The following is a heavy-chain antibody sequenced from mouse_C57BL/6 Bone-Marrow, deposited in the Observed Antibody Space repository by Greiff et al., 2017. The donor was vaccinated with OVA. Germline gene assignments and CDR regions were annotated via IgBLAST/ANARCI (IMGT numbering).Heavy chain of an antibody. D-gene: IGHD1-1*01. CDR3: ARGVTTVVAPYYYAMDY. J-gene: IGHJ4*01. V-gene: IGHV1-55*01. Sequence: QVQLQQPGAELVKPGASVKLSCKASGYTFNSYWITWVKQRPGQGLEWIGDICPGSGSTNFNEKVKSKATLAVDTSSRTAYMQRSSLTAEESAVYYCARGVTTVVAPYYYAMDYWDQGTSVTVSS. CDR2: ICPGSGST. CDR1: GYTFNSYW.